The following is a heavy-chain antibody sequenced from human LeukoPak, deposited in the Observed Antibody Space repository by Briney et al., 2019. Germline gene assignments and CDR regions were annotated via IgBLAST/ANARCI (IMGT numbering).Heavy chain of an antibody. D-gene: IGHD3-10*01. CDR1: GFTFSSYA. J-gene: IGHJ6*02. CDR3: AKDHIVGVLWFGEFYGMDV. V-gene: IGHV3-30*18. CDR2: ISYDGSNK. Sequence: GGSLRLSCAASGFTFSSYAMSWVRQAPGKGLEWVAVISYDGSNKYYADSVKGRFTISRDNSKNTPYLQMNSLRAEDTAVYYCAKDHIVGVLWFGEFYGMDVWGQGTTVTVS.